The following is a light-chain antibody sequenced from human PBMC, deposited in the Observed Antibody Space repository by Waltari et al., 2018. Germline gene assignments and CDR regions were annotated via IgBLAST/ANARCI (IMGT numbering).Light chain of an antibody. V-gene: IGKV3-15*01. CDR1: QSVWWN. CDR2: GAS. CDR3: QQYNNWPAT. J-gene: IGKJ2*01. Sequence: EVIMTQSPATLSVSPWESATLSCRASQSVWWNLAWYQQKPGQAPRLLIYGASSRATDIPGRFSGSGSGTEFTLTITSLQSEDFAVYYCQQYNNWPATFGQGTKLEIK.